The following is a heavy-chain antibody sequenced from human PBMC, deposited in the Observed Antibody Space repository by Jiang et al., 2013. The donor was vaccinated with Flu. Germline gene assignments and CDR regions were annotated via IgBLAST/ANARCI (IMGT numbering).Heavy chain of an antibody. V-gene: IGHV2-70*01. D-gene: IGHD6-19*01. Sequence: KPTQTLTLTCTFSGFSLSTSGMCVSWIRQPPGKALEWLALIDWDDDKYYSTSLKTRLTISKDTSKNQVVLTMTNMDPVDTATYYCARRDSSGWSDDAFDIWGQRGQWSPSLQ. J-gene: IGHJ3*02. CDR2: IDWDDDK. CDR1: GFSLSTSGMC. CDR3: ARRDSSGWSDDAFDI.